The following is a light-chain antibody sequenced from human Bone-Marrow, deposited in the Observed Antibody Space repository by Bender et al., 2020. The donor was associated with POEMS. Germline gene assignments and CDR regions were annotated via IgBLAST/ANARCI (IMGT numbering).Light chain of an antibody. J-gene: IGLJ1*01. CDR2: DVT. CDR3: CCYAGSYTYV. CDR1: SSDVGGYNF. Sequence: QSALTQPASVSGSPGQSITISCTGTSSDVGGYNFVSWYQQHPGKAPKLMIYDVTKRPSGVPDRFSGSKSGNTASLTISGLQAEDEADYYCCCYAGSYTYVFGTGTKVTVL. V-gene: IGLV2-11*01.